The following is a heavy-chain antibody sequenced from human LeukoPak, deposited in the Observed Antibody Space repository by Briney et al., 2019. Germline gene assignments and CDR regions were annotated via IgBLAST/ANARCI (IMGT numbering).Heavy chain of an antibody. Sequence: ASVKVSCKASGYTFTSYYMHWVRQAPGQGLEWMGIINPSGGSTSYAQKFQGRVTMTRDTSTSTVYMELSSLRSEDTAVYYCARDPNYYDSSGHFDYWGQGTLVTVSS. D-gene: IGHD3-22*01. CDR2: INPSGGST. V-gene: IGHV1-46*01. J-gene: IGHJ4*02. CDR1: GYTFTSYY. CDR3: ARDPNYYDSSGHFDY.